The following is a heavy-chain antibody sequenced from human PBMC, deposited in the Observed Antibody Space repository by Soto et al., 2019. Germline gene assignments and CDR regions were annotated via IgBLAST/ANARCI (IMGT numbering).Heavy chain of an antibody. D-gene: IGHD3-22*01. V-gene: IGHV4-31*03. CDR3: ARERYDGEYFDY. Sequence: NPSETLSLTCTVSGGSISSGGYYWSWIRQHPGKGLEWIGYIYYSGSTYYNPSLKSRVTISVDTSKNQFSLKLSSVTAADTAVYYCARERYDGEYFDYWGQGTLVTVSS. CDR2: IYYSGST. J-gene: IGHJ4*02. CDR1: GGSISSGGYY.